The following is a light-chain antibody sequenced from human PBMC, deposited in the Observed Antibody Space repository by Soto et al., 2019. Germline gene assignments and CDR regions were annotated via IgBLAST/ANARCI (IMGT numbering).Light chain of an antibody. J-gene: IGKJ4*01. V-gene: IGKV3-20*01. Sequence: EIVLTQSPGTLSLSPGERGTLSCRASQSVSSSYLAWYQQKPGQAPRLLIYGASTRATGTPDRFSGSGSGTDFTLTISRLEPEDFAVYYCQQYDSSPLTFGGGTKVDI. CDR1: QSVSSSY. CDR3: QQYDSSPLT. CDR2: GAS.